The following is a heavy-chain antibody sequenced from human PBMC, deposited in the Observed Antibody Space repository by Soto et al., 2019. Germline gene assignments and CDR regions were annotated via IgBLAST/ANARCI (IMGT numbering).Heavy chain of an antibody. V-gene: IGHV1-18*01. CDR3: ARDTPPTDY. Sequence: QVQLVQSGAEVKKPGASVKVSCKTSGYTFTSYHISWVRQAPGQGLEWMGWISAYNTNTNYAQKFQGRVTMTTDTLMSSAYMELWSLRSDDTAVYYCARDTPPTDYWGQGTLVTVSS. J-gene: IGHJ4*02. CDR1: GYTFTSYH. CDR2: ISAYNTNT.